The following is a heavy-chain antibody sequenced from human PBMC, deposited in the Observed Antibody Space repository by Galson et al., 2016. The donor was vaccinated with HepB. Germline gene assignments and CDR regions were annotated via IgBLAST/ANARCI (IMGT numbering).Heavy chain of an antibody. Sequence: SLRLSCAASGFTFRTYSVNWVRQAPGQGLEWVSSIAGSNDHIHYEDSVKGRFTMSRDDAKNLLYLQMNSLRAEDTAVYYCGRGDALDIWGQGTVVTVSA. V-gene: IGHV3-21*01. J-gene: IGHJ3*02. CDR2: IAGSNDHI. CDR1: GFTFRTYS. D-gene: IGHD3-16*01. CDR3: GRGDALDI.